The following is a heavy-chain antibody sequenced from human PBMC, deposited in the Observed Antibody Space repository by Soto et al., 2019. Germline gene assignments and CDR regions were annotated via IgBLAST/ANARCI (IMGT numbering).Heavy chain of an antibody. CDR3: ASLRYYYGSGSYYYYYYGMDV. D-gene: IGHD3-10*01. CDR2: IIPIFGTA. Sequence: ASVKVSCKASGGTFSSYAISRVRPAPGKGLEWMGGIIPIFGTANYAQKFQGRVTITADESTSTAYMELSSLRSEDTAVYYCASLRYYYGSGSYYYYYYGMDVWGQGTTVTVS. CDR1: GGTFSSYA. V-gene: IGHV1-69*01. J-gene: IGHJ6*02.